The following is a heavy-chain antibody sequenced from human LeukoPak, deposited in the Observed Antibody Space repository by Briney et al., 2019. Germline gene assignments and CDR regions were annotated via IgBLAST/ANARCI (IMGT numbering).Heavy chain of an antibody. Sequence: ASVKVSCKASGYTFTSYYMHWVRQAPGQGLEWMVIINPSGDSTSYEQRFQGRLTMTRDTSTNTVYMELSSLRSEDTAVYYCARHPSPQLHHFDYWGQGTLVTVSS. CDR3: ARHPSPQLHHFDY. D-gene: IGHD2-2*01. V-gene: IGHV1-46*01. CDR1: GYTFTSYY. CDR2: INPSGDST. J-gene: IGHJ4*02.